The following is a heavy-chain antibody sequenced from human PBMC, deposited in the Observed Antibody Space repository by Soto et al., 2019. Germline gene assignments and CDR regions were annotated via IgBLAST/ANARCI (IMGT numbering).Heavy chain of an antibody. CDR3: ARGDGYNSAFDY. CDR1: GGSIGSGDNY. Sequence: QVQLQESGPGLVKPSQTLSLTCSVSGGSIGSGDNYWSWIRQPPGEGLEWIAYIYHSGSTYYNPSLKSRVTISVDTSKNQFSLELTAVAAADAAVYYCARGDGYNSAFDYWGQGTLVTVSS. CDR2: IYHSGST. D-gene: IGHD5-12*01. V-gene: IGHV4-30-4*01. J-gene: IGHJ4*02.